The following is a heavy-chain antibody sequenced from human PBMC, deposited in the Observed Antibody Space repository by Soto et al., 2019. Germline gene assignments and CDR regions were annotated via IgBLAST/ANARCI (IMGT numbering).Heavy chain of an antibody. J-gene: IGHJ3*01. CDR3: ARSLPGTYGAFDL. CDR1: EFTFRSYW. CDR2: ISGDGSST. Sequence: GGSLRLSCAASEFTFRSYWMHWVRQSPGKGLVWVSRISGDGSSTNYADSVKGRFTISRDNAKNTVYLQIDSLRAEDTAVYYCARSLPGTYGAFDLWGQGTMVTVS. V-gene: IGHV3-74*01. D-gene: IGHD1-7*01.